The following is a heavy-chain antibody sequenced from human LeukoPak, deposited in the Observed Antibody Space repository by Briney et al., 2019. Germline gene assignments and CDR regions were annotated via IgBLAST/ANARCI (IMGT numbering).Heavy chain of an antibody. Sequence: SQTLSLTCTVSGGSISSGDYYWSWIRQPPGKGLEWIGYIYYSGSTYYNPSLKSRVTISVDTSKNQFSLKLSSVTAADTAVYYCARGDYYGSGGAPFDYWGQGTLVTVSS. J-gene: IGHJ4*02. CDR3: ARGDYYGSGGAPFDY. V-gene: IGHV4-30-4*08. CDR1: GGSISSGDYY. CDR2: IYYSGST. D-gene: IGHD3-10*01.